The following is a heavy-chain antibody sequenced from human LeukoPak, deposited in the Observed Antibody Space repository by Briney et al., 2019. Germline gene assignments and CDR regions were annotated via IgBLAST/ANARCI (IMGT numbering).Heavy chain of an antibody. D-gene: IGHD2-15*01. J-gene: IGHJ4*02. CDR1: GYTFTSFG. V-gene: IGHV1-18*01. CDR2: ISAYNGNT. Sequence: ASVKVSCTASGYTFTSFGISWVRQAPGQGLEWMGWISAYNGNTNYAQKLQGRVTMTTDTSTSTAYMELRSLRSDDTAVYYCARDPGYCSGGSCPEGHFDYWGQGTLVTVSS. CDR3: ARDPGYCSGGSCPEGHFDY.